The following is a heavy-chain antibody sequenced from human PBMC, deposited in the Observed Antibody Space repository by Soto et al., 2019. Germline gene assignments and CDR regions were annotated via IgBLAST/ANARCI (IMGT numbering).Heavy chain of an antibody. J-gene: IGHJ6*02. CDR2: IYPGDSDT. CDR1: GYSFTSYW. D-gene: IGHD6-13*01. CDR3: ARPPSSSWYPYYYGMDV. Sequence: GESLKISCKGSGYSFTSYWIGWVRQMPGKGLEWMGIIYPGDSDTRYSPSFQGQVTISADKSISTAYLQWSSLKASDTAMYYCARPPSSSWYPYYYGMDVWGQGTTVTVSS. V-gene: IGHV5-51*01.